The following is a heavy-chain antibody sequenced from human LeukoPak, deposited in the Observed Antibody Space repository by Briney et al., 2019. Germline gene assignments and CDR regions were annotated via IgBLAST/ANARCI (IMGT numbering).Heavy chain of an antibody. CDR2: ISYDGSNK. CDR3: ARGRGGYYDSSVYCSDS. Sequence: GGSLRLSCAASAFTFSNSAVHWVRQAPGKGLEWVAFISYDGSNKYYADSVKGRFTISRDNSKNTLVLQMNSLRADDTAVYYCARGRGGYYDSSVYCSDSWGQGPLVTVSS. D-gene: IGHD3-22*01. CDR1: AFTFSNSA. J-gene: IGHJ4*02. V-gene: IGHV3-30*16.